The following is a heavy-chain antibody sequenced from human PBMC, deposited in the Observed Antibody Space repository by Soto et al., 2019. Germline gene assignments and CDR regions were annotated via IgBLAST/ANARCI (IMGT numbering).Heavy chain of an antibody. J-gene: IGHJ6*02. CDR3: TRGAHFHFCTGLSCPGIDV. D-gene: IGHD2-8*02. Sequence: PGGSLTLSCAASGLAVRHYWMSWVRQAAAVGMEWVANIEKDGYNKFYLYSVSGLFTISTDNAENSLHLYLNNLRADDSAVYCGTRGAHFHFCTGLSCPGIDVWGPGTTVTVSS. V-gene: IGHV3-7*03. CDR1: GLAVRHYW. CDR2: IEKDGYNK.